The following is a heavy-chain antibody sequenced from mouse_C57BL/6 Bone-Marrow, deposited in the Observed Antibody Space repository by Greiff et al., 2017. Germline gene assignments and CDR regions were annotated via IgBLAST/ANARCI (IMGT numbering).Heavy chain of an antibody. D-gene: IGHD1-1*01. Sequence: QVQLQQPGAELVMPGASVKLSCKASGYTFTSYWMHWVKQRPGQGLEWIGEIDPSDSYTNYNQKFKGKSTLTVDKSSSTAYMQLSSLPSEDSAVYYCAREGSSSYYFDYWAQGTTLTVSS. V-gene: IGHV1-69*01. J-gene: IGHJ2*01. CDR2: IDPSDSYT. CDR3: AREGSSSYYFDY. CDR1: GYTFTSYW.